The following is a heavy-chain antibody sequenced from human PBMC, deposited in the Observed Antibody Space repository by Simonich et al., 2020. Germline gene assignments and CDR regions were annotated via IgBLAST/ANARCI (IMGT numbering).Heavy chain of an antibody. CDR3: ARGGVQYYYYYMDV. V-gene: IGHV1-2*02. Sequence: QVQLVQSGAEVKKPGASVKVSCKASGYTFTGYYMHWVRQAPGQGLEWRGWINPKSGGTNYAQKFQGRVTMTRDTSISTAYMELSRLRSDDTAVYYCARGGVQYYYYYMDVWGKGTTVTVSS. CDR1: GYTFTGYY. D-gene: IGHD3-3*01. J-gene: IGHJ6*03. CDR2: INPKSGGT.